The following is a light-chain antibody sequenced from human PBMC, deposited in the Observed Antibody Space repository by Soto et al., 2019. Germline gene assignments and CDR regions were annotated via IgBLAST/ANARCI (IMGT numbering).Light chain of an antibody. Sequence: DIQMTQSPSSLSASVGDSVTITCRASQGIRNYLAWYQQKPGKVPKLLIYAASTLQSGVPSRFSGSGSGTDFNLTISSLQPEDVATYYCKKYNRAPFTFGPGTKVDIK. CDR3: KKYNRAPFT. CDR2: AAS. CDR1: QGIRNY. J-gene: IGKJ3*01. V-gene: IGKV1-27*01.